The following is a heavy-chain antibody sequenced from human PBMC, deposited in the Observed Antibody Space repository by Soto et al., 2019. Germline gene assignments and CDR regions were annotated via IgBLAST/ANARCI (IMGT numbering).Heavy chain of an antibody. Sequence: SETPSLTCTVSGGSISSYYWSWIRQPPGKGLEWIGYIYYSGSTNYNPSLKSRVTISVDTSKNQFSLKLSSVTAADTAVYYCARVNLEWLLTLDYWGQLTLVTVS. CDR3: ARVNLEWLLTLDY. V-gene: IGHV4-59*01. CDR2: IYYSGST. CDR1: GGSISSYY. D-gene: IGHD3-3*01. J-gene: IGHJ4*02.